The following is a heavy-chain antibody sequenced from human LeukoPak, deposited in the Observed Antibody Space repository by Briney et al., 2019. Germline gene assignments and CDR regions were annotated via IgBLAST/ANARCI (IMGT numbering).Heavy chain of an antibody. CDR2: ISSSSSYI. Sequence: GGSLRLSCAASGFTSSSYSMNWVRQAPGKGLEWVSSISSSSSYIYYADSVKGRFTISRDNAKNSLYLQMNSLRAEDTAVYYCARDVEEYSSSSGIFYYYYYYMDVWGKGTTVTVSS. CDR1: GFTSSSYS. D-gene: IGHD6-6*01. J-gene: IGHJ6*03. V-gene: IGHV3-21*01. CDR3: ARDVEEYSSSSGIFYYYYYYMDV.